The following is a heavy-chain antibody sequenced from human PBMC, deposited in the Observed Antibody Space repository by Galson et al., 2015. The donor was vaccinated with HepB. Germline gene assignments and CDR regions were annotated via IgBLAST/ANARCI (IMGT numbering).Heavy chain of an antibody. J-gene: IGHJ4*02. V-gene: IGHV3-30*04. CDR1: GFTFSSYA. CDR3: AREGKPVGSGSYYPYYFDY. CDR2: ISYDGSNK. Sequence: SLRLSCAASGFTFSSYAMHWVRQAPGKGLEWVAVISYDGSNKYYADSVKGRFTISRDNSKNTLYLQMNSLRAEDTAVYYCAREGKPVGSGSYYPYYFDYWGQGTLVTVSS. D-gene: IGHD3-10*01.